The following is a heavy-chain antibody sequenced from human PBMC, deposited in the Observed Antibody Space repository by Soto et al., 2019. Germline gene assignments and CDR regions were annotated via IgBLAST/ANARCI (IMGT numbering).Heavy chain of an antibody. V-gene: IGHV1-46*01. CDR3: AGDAILGPYGMDV. D-gene: IGHD7-27*01. J-gene: IGHJ6*02. CDR2: INPSGGST. CDR1: GYTFTSYY. Sequence: ASVKVSCKASGYTFTSYYMHWVRQATGQGLEWMGIINPSGGSTSYAQKFQGRVTMTRDTSTSTVYMELSSLRSEDTAVYYCAGDAILGPYGMDVWGQGTTVTVSS.